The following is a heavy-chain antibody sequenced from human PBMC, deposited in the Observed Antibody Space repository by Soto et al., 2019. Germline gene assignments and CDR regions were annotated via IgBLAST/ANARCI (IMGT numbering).Heavy chain of an antibody. CDR3: ARVNVVYYGMDV. V-gene: IGHV4-34*01. CDR1: GGSFSGYY. CDR2: INHSGST. Sequence: SETLSLTCAVYGGSFSGYYWSWIRQPPGKGLEWIGEINHSGSTNYNPSLKSRATISVDTSKNQFSLKLSSVTAADTAVYYCARVNVVYYGMDVWGQGTTVTSP. J-gene: IGHJ6*02. D-gene: IGHD2-15*01.